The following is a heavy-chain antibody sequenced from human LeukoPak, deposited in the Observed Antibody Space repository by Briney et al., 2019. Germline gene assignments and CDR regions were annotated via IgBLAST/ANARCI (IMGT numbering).Heavy chain of an antibody. CDR1: GFTFSSYW. D-gene: IGHD3-10*01. CDR2: INSDGSST. Sequence: PGGSLRLSCAASGFTFSSYWMHWVRQAPGKGLVWVSRINSDGSSTSYADSVKGRFTISRDNAKNTLYLQMNSLRAEDTAVYYCARAPPAMYYYGSGSYGYYYYMDVWGKGTTVTVSS. CDR3: ARAPPAMYYYGSGSYGYYYYMDV. J-gene: IGHJ6*03. V-gene: IGHV3-74*01.